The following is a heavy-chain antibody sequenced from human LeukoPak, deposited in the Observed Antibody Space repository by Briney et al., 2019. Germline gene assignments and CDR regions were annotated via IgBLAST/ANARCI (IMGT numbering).Heavy chain of an antibody. D-gene: IGHD3-9*01. CDR1: GGSISSYY. Sequence: SETLSLTCTVSGGSISSYYWSWIRQPAGKGLEWIGRIYTSGSTYYNPSLKSRVTISVDTSKNQFSLKLSSVTAADTAMYYCARHHYDILTGYFPNWFDPWGQGTLVTVSS. CDR2: IYTSGST. CDR3: ARHHYDILTGYFPNWFDP. V-gene: IGHV4-4*07. J-gene: IGHJ5*02.